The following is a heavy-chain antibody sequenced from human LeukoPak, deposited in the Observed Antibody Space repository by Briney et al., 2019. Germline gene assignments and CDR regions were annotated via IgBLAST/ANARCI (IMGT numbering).Heavy chain of an antibody. D-gene: IGHD5-18*01. CDR2: ISGSGGST. CDR3: AKDLRGYSYGYGY. J-gene: IGHJ4*02. V-gene: IGHV3-23*01. CDR1: GFTFSSYA. Sequence: GGSLRLSCAASGFTFSSYAISWVRQAPGKGLEWVSAISGSGGSTYYADSVKGRFTISRDNSKNTLYLQMNSLRAEDTAVYYCAKDLRGYSYGYGYWGQGTLVTVSS.